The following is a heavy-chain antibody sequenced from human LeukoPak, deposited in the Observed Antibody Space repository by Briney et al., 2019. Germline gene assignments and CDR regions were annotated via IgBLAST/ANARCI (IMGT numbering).Heavy chain of an antibody. CDR1: GFTFSSYW. V-gene: IGHV3-74*01. CDR2: INGDGRST. D-gene: IGHD6-13*01. J-gene: IGHJ4*02. Sequence: GGSLRLPCAVSGFTFSSYWMHWVRQAPGKGLVWVSRINGDGRSTSYADSVKGRFTISRDNAKNTLYLQMNSLRAEDTAVYYCARDSSVYSSSWYWVDWGQGTLVTVSS. CDR3: ARDSSVYSSSWYWVD.